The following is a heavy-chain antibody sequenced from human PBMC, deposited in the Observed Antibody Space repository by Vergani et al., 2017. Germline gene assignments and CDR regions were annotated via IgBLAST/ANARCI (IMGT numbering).Heavy chain of an antibody. Sequence: EVQLVESGGGLVQPGRSLRLSCAASGFTFDDYAMHWVRQAPGKGLEWVSGISWNSGSTGYADSVKGRFTISRDNAKNSLYLQMNSLRAEDTALYYCAKDIGNYDCGDYQPFGYWGQGTLVTVSS. J-gene: IGHJ4*02. CDR2: ISWNSGST. V-gene: IGHV3-9*01. CDR1: GFTFDDYA. D-gene: IGHD4-17*01. CDR3: AKDIGNYDCGDYQPFGY.